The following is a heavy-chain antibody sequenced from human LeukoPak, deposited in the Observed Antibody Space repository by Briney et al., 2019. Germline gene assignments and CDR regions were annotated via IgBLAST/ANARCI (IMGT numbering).Heavy chain of an antibody. CDR2: ISYDETNK. Sequence: PGGSLRLSCAASGFTFSSYSMHWVRQAPGKGLEWVAVISYDETNKYYADSVKGRFIISRDNSKNTLYVQMNSLRPEDTAVYYCANLGQLEDYWGQGTLVTVSS. D-gene: IGHD3-10*01. CDR1: GFTFSSYS. CDR3: ANLGQLEDY. J-gene: IGHJ4*02. V-gene: IGHV3-30*04.